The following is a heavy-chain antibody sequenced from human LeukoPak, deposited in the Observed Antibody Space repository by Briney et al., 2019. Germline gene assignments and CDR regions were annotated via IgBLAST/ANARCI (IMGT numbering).Heavy chain of an antibody. CDR2: IYSGDST. CDR1: GFTFTGNY. V-gene: IGHV3-66*01. Sequence: PGGSLRLSCAASGFTFTGNYMSWVRQAPGKGLEGVAVIYSGDSTLYADSAKGRFTISRDNYENTLFLQVNSLRVEDTAVYCCARGIGDSHGLDIWGQGTMVTVSS. J-gene: IGHJ3*02. D-gene: IGHD5-18*01. CDR3: ARGIGDSHGLDI.